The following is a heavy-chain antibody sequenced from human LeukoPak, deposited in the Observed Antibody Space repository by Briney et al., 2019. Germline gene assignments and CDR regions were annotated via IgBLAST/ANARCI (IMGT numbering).Heavy chain of an antibody. CDR2: VISDGGST. J-gene: IGHJ3*02. CDR3: ARDAPGSGSYGFPHAFDI. D-gene: IGHD3-10*01. CDR1: GFTFSTSW. Sequence: GGSLRLSCTASGFTFSTSWMHWVRQAPGKGLVWVSRVISDGGSTSYADSVKGRFTISRDNAKNTLYLQMNSLRAEDTALYYCARDAPGSGSYGFPHAFDIWGQGTMVTVSS. V-gene: IGHV3-74*01.